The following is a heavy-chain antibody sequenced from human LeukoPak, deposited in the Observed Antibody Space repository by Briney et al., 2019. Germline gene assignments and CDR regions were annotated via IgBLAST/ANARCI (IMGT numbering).Heavy chain of an antibody. CDR1: GFTFSSYE. V-gene: IGHV3-49*04. CDR2: IRSKAYGGTT. D-gene: IGHD2-2*01. J-gene: IGHJ6*01. CDR3: TRGPVVPAANLYYYYYGMDV. Sequence: GGSLRLSCAVSGFTFSSYEMNWVRHAPGEGIEWEGFIRSKAYGGTTEYAASVKGRFTISRDDSKSIAYLQMNSLKTEDTAVYYCTRGPVVPAANLYYYYYGMDVWGKGTTVTVSS.